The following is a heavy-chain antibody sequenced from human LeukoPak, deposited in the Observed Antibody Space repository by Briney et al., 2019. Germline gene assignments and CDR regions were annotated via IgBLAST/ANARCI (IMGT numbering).Heavy chain of an antibody. Sequence: SETLSLTCAVYGGSFSGYYWSWIRQPPGKGLEWIGVINHSGSTNYNPSLKSRVTISVDTPKNQFSLKLSSVTAADTAVYYCARGGDSGYSYGLFDYWGQGTLVTVSS. CDR1: GGSFSGYY. CDR2: INHSGST. CDR3: ARGGDSGYSYGLFDY. V-gene: IGHV4-34*01. J-gene: IGHJ4*02. D-gene: IGHD5-18*01.